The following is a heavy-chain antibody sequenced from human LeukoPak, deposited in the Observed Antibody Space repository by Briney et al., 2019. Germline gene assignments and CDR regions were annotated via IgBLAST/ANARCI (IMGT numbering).Heavy chain of an antibody. Sequence: GGSLRLSCAASGFTFSSYSMNWVRQAPGKGLEWVSSISSSSSYIYYADSVKGRFTISRDNAENSLYLQMNSLRAEDTAVYYCAREADYDYVWGSYRQPFDYWGQGTLVTVSS. CDR3: AREADYDYVWGSYRQPFDY. CDR2: ISSSSSYI. V-gene: IGHV3-21*01. J-gene: IGHJ4*02. CDR1: GFTFSSYS. D-gene: IGHD3-16*02.